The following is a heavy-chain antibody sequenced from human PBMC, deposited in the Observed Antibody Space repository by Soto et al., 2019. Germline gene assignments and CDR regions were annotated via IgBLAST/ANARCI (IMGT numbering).Heavy chain of an antibody. Sequence: EVQLVESGGGLVQPGGSLRLSCAASGFTFSYHAMHWVRQAPGKGLEYVSGISSNGHSSFYVDSVKDRFTISRDNSKNTLYLQMGSLRAEDMGVYYCARDSGVYSSSPLDYWGQGTLVTVSS. CDR1: GFTFSYHA. V-gene: IGHV3-64*07. J-gene: IGHJ4*02. CDR2: ISSNGHSS. D-gene: IGHD6-6*01. CDR3: ARDSGVYSSSPLDY.